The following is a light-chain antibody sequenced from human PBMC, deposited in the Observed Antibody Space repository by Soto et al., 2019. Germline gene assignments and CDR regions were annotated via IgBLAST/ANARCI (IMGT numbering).Light chain of an antibody. Sequence: QSVLTQPASVSGSPGQSITISCTGTSSDVGSYNLVSWYQQHPGKAPKLMIYEVSKRPSGVSNRFSGSKSGNTASLTISGLQAEDEADYYCCSYAGSSTSYVFGTATKLTVL. CDR1: SSDVGSYNL. CDR2: EVS. CDR3: CSYAGSSTSYV. J-gene: IGLJ1*01. V-gene: IGLV2-23*02.